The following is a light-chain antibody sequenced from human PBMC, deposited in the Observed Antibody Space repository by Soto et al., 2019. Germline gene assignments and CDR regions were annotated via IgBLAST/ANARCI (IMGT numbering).Light chain of an antibody. CDR2: GAS. V-gene: IGKV3-20*01. CDR3: QQYGTSPWT. Sequence: DIVLTQSPGTLSLSPGDRATVSCRASQSVSSSRLAWYQQKPGQAPRLLIWGASSRAAGIPDRFSGSGAGTDFTLTISRLEPKDFAVYFCQQYGTSPWTLGQGTKVEIK. J-gene: IGKJ1*01. CDR1: QSVSSSR.